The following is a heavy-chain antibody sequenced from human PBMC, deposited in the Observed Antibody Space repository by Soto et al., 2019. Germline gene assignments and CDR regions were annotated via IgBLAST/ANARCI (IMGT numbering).Heavy chain of an antibody. V-gene: IGHV1-3*01. CDR3: ARSIVVVTALDY. Sequence: ASVKVSFKASGYTFTSYAMHWVRQAPGQRLEWMGWINAGNGNTKYSQKFQGRVTITRDTSASTAYMGLSSLRSEDTAVYYCARSIVVVTALDYWGQGTLVTVSS. D-gene: IGHD2-21*02. CDR1: GYTFTSYA. CDR2: INAGNGNT. J-gene: IGHJ4*02.